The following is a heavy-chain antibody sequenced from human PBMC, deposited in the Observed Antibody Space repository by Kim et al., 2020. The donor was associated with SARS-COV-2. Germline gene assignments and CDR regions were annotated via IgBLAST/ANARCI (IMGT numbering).Heavy chain of an antibody. J-gene: IGHJ4*02. V-gene: IGHV4-59*01. D-gene: IGHD6-25*01. CDR1: GGSISSYY. Sequence: SETLSLTCTVSGGSISSYYWSWIRQPPGKGPEWIGYIFYTGSTTYNPSLKSRVTISVDASKNQFSLKLSSLTAADTAVYYCARGSSGSRATLDYWGQGT. CDR2: IFYTGST. CDR3: ARGSSGSRATLDY.